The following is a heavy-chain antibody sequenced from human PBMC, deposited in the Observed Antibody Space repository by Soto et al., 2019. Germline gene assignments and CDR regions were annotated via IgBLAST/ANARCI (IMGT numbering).Heavy chain of an antibody. CDR1: GGSVSSGSNY. Sequence: PSETLSLTCSVSGGSVSSGSNYWGWIRQPPEKGLEWIGSIYYTGKTFYNPSLKSRVTISVDTSNNHFSLRLSSVTAADMAVYYCARRGTTVTSLYYFDFWGQGALVTVSS. J-gene: IGHJ4*02. CDR2: IYYTGKT. V-gene: IGHV4-39*02. CDR3: ARRGTTVTSLYYFDF. D-gene: IGHD4-17*01.